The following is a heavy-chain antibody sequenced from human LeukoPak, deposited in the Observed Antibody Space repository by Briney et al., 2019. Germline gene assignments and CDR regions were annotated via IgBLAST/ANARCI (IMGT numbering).Heavy chain of an antibody. D-gene: IGHD2-2*01. V-gene: IGHV5-10-1*01. CDR2: IDPSDSYT. CDR1: GYSFTSYW. Sequence: GESLKISCKGSGYSFTSYWIGWVRQMPGKGLEWMGRIDPSDSYTNYSPSFQGHATISADKSISTAYLQWSSLKASDTAMYYRASSFQGDCSSTSCYANYWGQGSLVTVSS. J-gene: IGHJ4*02. CDR3: ASSFQGDCSSTSCYANY.